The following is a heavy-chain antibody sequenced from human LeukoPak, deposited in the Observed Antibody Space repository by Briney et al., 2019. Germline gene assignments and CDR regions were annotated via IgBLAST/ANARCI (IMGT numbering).Heavy chain of an antibody. Sequence: PGGSLRLSCAASGFTFRSYWMAWVRQAPGKGLEWVANIKEDESAKHQADSVKGRFTISGDNAQNSVYLQMSSLRGEDTAVYYCARDVGGSLDYWGQGTLVTVSS. D-gene: IGHD1-26*01. CDR2: IKEDESAK. CDR3: ARDVGGSLDY. V-gene: IGHV3-7*01. CDR1: GFTFRSYW. J-gene: IGHJ4*02.